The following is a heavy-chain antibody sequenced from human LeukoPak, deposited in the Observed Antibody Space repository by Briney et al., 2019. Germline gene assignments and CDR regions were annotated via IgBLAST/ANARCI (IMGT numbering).Heavy chain of an antibody. CDR1: GYSFTSYW. CDR3: ARLEVRSSSSTPRYFDY. J-gene: IGHJ4*02. Sequence: GESLKISCKGSGYSFTSYWIGWVRQMPGKGLEWMGIIYPGDSDTRYSPSFQGQVTISADKSISTAYLQWSSLKASDTAMYYCARLEVRSSSSTPRYFDYWGQGTLVTVSS. D-gene: IGHD6-6*01. V-gene: IGHV5-51*01. CDR2: IYPGDSDT.